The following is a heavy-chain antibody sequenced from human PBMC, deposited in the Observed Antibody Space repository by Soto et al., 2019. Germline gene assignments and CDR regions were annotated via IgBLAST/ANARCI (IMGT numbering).Heavy chain of an antibody. Sequence: PGGSLRLSCAASGFTFSSCAMCWVRQAPGKGLEWVSVIYSGGSTYYADSVKGRFTISRDNSKNTLYLQMNSLRAEDTAVYYCARANYYDSSGYGYWGQGTLVTVSS. CDR1: GFTFSSCA. J-gene: IGHJ4*02. CDR3: ARANYYDSSGYGY. V-gene: IGHV3-23*03. D-gene: IGHD3-22*01. CDR2: IYSGGST.